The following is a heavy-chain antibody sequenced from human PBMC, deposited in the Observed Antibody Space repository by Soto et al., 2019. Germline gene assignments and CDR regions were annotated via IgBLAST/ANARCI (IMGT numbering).Heavy chain of an antibody. Sequence: PGGSLRLSCAASGFTFSNYGMTWVRQVPGKGLEWVSGISDGGNTYYTDSVKGRFTISRDNSKKMLYLQMNSLRAEDTAKYYCARSQYCCYYMDVWGKGTTVTVSS. J-gene: IGHJ6*03. V-gene: IGHV3-23*01. D-gene: IGHD2-15*01. CDR1: GFTFSNYG. CDR3: ARSQYCCYYMDV. CDR2: ISDGGNT.